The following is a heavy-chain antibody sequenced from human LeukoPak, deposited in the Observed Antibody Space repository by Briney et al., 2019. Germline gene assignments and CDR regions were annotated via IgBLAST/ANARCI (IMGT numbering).Heavy chain of an antibody. CDR1: GFSFSSYA. CDR2: ISGSGGNT. V-gene: IGHV3-23*01. CDR3: AKGRTEGGTLALDY. J-gene: IGHJ4*02. D-gene: IGHD6-19*01. Sequence: GGSLRLSCATSGFSFSSYAMSWVRQAPGKGLEWVSGISGSGGNTYYTDSVRGRLSISRDNSKNTLYLQVNSLRAEDTAVYYCAKGRTEGGTLALDYWGQGTLVTVSS.